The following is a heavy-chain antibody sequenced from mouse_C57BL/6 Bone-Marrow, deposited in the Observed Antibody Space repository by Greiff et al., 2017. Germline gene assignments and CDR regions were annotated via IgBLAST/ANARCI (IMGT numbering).Heavy chain of an antibody. CDR3: ARVYCGSSYGFAY. V-gene: IGHV1-39*01. J-gene: IGHJ3*01. Sequence: EVQLQQSGPELVKPGASVKISCKASGYSFTDYNMNWVKQSNGKSLEWIGVINPNYGPTNYNQKFKGKATLTVDASSSTAYMQLSSLTSEDSAVYYYARVYCGSSYGFAYWGQGTLVTVSA. D-gene: IGHD1-1*01. CDR2: INPNYGPT. CDR1: GYSFTDYN.